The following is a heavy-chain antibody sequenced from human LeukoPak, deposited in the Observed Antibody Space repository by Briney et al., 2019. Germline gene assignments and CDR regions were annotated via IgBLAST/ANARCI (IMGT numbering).Heavy chain of an antibody. D-gene: IGHD3-10*01. J-gene: IGHJ5*02. Sequence: GGSLRLSCAASGFTLSTYTMNWVRQAPGKGLEWVSSIRPTAISTWYADSLKGRFTISRDNARNLLFLEGNGLRAEDTGVFYCVRDFLGESGAGGPWGQGTLVTVSS. CDR2: IRPTAIST. CDR1: GFTLSTYT. V-gene: IGHV3-21*06. CDR3: VRDFLGESGAGGP.